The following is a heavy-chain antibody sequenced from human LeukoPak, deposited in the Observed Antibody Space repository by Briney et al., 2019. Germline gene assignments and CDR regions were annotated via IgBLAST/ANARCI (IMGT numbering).Heavy chain of an antibody. Sequence: PSETLSLTCAVYGGSFSGYYWSWIRQPPGKGLEWIGEINHSGSTNYNPSLKSRVTISVDTSKNQFSLKLSSVTAADTAVYYCARGPSITMVRGVIYYFDYWGQGTLVTVSS. CDR2: INHSGST. D-gene: IGHD3-10*01. CDR1: GGSFSGYY. CDR3: ARGPSITMVRGVIYYFDY. J-gene: IGHJ4*02. V-gene: IGHV4-34*01.